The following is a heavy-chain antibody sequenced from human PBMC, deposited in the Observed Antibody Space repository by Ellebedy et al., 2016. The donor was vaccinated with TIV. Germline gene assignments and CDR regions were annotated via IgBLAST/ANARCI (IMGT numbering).Heavy chain of an antibody. CDR2: IWYDGSNK. Sequence: GGSLRLSXAASGFTFSSYGMHWVRQAPGKGLEWVAVIWYDGSNKYYADSVKGRFTISRDNSKNTLYLQMNSLRAEDTAVYYCAKESGYSSGWPLDYWGQGTLVTVSS. CDR1: GFTFSSYG. D-gene: IGHD6-19*01. J-gene: IGHJ4*02. V-gene: IGHV3-30*02. CDR3: AKESGYSSGWPLDY.